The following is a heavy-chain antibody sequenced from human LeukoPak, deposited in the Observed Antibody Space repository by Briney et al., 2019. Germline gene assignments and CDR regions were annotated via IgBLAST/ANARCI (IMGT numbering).Heavy chain of an antibody. D-gene: IGHD1-26*01. CDR3: ASALIVGLSYY. CDR1: GFTVNRKY. J-gene: IGHJ4*02. Sequence: GGSLRLSCAASGFTVNRKYMRWVRQAPGKGLEWVSVIYSGGYSYYADSVKGRFTISREDSKNTLYLQMNSRRAEGTAVYYCASALIVGLSYYWGQGTLVTVSS. CDR2: IYSGGYS. V-gene: IGHV3-66*01.